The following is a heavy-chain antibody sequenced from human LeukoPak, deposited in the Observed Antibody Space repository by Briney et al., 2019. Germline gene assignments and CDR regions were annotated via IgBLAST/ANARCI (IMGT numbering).Heavy chain of an antibody. D-gene: IGHD6-13*01. J-gene: IGHJ4*02. CDR3: ARLTVYSPGYFDY. CDR1: GGSISSYY. Sequence: SETLSLTCTVSGGSISSYYWSWIRQPPGKGLEWIGYIYYSGSTNYNPSLKSRVTISVDTSKNQFSLRLNSVTAADTAVYYCARLTVYSPGYFDYWGQGTLVTVSS. CDR2: IYYSGST. V-gene: IGHV4-59*08.